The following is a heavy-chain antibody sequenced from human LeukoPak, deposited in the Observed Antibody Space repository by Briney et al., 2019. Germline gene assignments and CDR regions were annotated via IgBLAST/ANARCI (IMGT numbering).Heavy chain of an antibody. CDR3: AKAGLGIRGIFDY. D-gene: IGHD7-27*01. V-gene: IGHV3-30*02. CDR2: IRYDGSNK. CDR1: AFTVSSYG. J-gene: IGHJ4*02. Sequence: GGSLRLACAAAAFTVSSYGMHCVRQAPSKGLGWVAFIRYDGSNKYYAESVKGRFTISRDNSKNTLYLQMNSLRAEDMAVYYCAKAGLGIRGIFDYWGQGTLVTVSS.